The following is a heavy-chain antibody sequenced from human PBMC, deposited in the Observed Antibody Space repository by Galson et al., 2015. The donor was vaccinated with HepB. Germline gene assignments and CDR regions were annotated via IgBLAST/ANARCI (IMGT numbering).Heavy chain of an antibody. CDR1: GFTVSSNY. V-gene: IGHV3-53*01. CDR2: IYSGGST. CDR3: AAAMYYYYGMDV. Sequence: SLRLSCAASGFTVSSNYMSWVRQAPGKGLEWVSVIYSGGSTYYADSVKGRFTISRDNSKNTLYLQMNSLRAEDTAVYYCAAAMYYYYGMDVWGQGTTVTVSS. D-gene: IGHD2-2*01. J-gene: IGHJ6*02.